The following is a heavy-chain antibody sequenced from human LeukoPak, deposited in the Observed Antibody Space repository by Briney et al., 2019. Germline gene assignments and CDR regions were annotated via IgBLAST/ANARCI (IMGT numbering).Heavy chain of an antibody. D-gene: IGHD4-23*01. Sequence: ASVKVSCKASRYTFTGYYMHWVRQAPGQGLEWMGWINPNSGGTNYAQKFQGRVTMTRDTSISTAYMELSRLRSDDTAVYYCARENYGGNSVFDYWGQGTLVTVSS. CDR3: ARENYGGNSVFDY. CDR1: RYTFTGYY. V-gene: IGHV1-2*02. CDR2: INPNSGGT. J-gene: IGHJ4*02.